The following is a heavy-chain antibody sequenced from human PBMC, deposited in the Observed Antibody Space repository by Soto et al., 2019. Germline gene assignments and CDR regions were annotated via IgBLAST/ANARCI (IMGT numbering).Heavy chain of an antibody. Sequence: QVQLVQSGAEVKKPGASVKVSCKASGYTFTSYAMHWVRQAPGQRLEWMGWLNAGNGNTKYSQKFQGRVTITRNTSASTAYMELSSLRSEDTAVYYCARDRFDIVVVPAAMGWFDPWGQGTLVTVSS. V-gene: IGHV1-3*01. D-gene: IGHD2-2*01. CDR3: ARDRFDIVVVPAAMGWFDP. CDR1: GYTFTSYA. CDR2: LNAGNGNT. J-gene: IGHJ5*02.